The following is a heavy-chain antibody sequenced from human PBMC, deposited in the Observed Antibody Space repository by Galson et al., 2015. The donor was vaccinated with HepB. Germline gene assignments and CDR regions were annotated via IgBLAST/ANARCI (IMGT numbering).Heavy chain of an antibody. V-gene: IGHV3-72*01. CDR3: ASEGRRDYDSSGYYYARGAFDI. Sequence: SLRLSCAASGFTFSDHYMDWVRQAPGKGLEWVGRTRNKANSYTTEYAASVKGRFTISRDDSKNSLYLQMNSLKTEDTAVYYCASEGRRDYDSSGYYYARGAFDIWGQGTMVTVSS. D-gene: IGHD3-22*01. CDR1: GFTFSDHY. J-gene: IGHJ3*02. CDR2: TRNKANSYTT.